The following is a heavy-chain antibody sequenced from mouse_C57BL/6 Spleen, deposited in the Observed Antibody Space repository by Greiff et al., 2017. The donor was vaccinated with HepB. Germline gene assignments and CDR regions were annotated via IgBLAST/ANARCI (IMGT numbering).Heavy chain of an antibody. J-gene: IGHJ3*01. Sequence: EVKLMESGGGLVKPGGSLKLSCAASGFTFSSYAMSWVRQTPEKRLEWVATISDGGSYTYYPDNVKGRFTISRDNAKNNRYLQMSHLKSEDTAMYYCARVGPWFAYWGQGTLVTVSA. CDR1: GFTFSSYA. CDR2: ISDGGSYT. CDR3: ARVGPWFAY. V-gene: IGHV5-4*03.